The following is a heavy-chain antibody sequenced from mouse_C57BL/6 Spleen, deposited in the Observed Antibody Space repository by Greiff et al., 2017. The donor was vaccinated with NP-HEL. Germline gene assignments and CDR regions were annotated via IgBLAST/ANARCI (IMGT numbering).Heavy chain of an antibody. Sequence: VQLQQSGPELVKPGASVKISCKASGYTFTDYYMNWVKQSHGKSLEWIGDINPNNGGTSYNQKFKGKATLTVDKSSSTAYLELRSLTSEDAAVYYCAREDHITTVVDSYFDYWGQGTTLTVSS. CDR3: AREDHITTVVDSYFDY. J-gene: IGHJ2*01. D-gene: IGHD1-1*01. V-gene: IGHV1-26*01. CDR1: GYTFTDYY. CDR2: INPNNGGT.